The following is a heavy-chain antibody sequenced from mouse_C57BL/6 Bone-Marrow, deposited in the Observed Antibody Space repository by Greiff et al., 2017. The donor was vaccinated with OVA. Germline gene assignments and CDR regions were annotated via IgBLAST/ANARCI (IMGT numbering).Heavy chain of an antibody. Sequence: EVKLQESGPGLVKPSQSLSLTCSVTGYSITSGYYWNWIRRFPGNKLEWMGYISYDGSNNYNPSLKNRISITRDTSKNQFFLKLNSVTTEDTATYYCARDTSTWFAYWGQGTLVTVSA. CDR2: ISYDGSN. CDR3: ARDTSTWFAY. J-gene: IGHJ3*01. CDR1: GYSITSGYY. V-gene: IGHV3-6*01.